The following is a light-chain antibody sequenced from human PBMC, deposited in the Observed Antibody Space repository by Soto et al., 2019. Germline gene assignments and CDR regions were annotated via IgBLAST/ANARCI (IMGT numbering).Light chain of an antibody. Sequence: DIQMTQSPSPLSASVGDRVTITCRASQSISTYLNWYQQKPGKAPKLLIYAASSLQSGVPSTFSGSGSGTDFTLTISSLQPEDFATYYCQQSYLTPLTFGQGTKVDIK. J-gene: IGKJ1*01. CDR2: AAS. CDR1: QSISTY. V-gene: IGKV1-39*01. CDR3: QQSYLTPLT.